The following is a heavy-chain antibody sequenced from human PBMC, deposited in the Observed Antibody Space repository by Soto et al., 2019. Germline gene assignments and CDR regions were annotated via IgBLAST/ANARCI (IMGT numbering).Heavy chain of an antibody. CDR3: ARVYRRRMAYYGMDV. V-gene: IGHV3-48*03. J-gene: IGHJ6*02. CDR1: DFTFSTFE. Sequence: EVQLAESGGDWLQPGGSLRLSCAASDFTFSTFEMTWVRQGPGQGLEWLSFIDTSGSATYYADSVQGRFTVSRDNARNSLYLQMDRLRAEDTAIYYCARVYRRRMAYYGMDVWGRGTTVTVSS. D-gene: IGHD1-26*01. CDR2: IDTSGSAT.